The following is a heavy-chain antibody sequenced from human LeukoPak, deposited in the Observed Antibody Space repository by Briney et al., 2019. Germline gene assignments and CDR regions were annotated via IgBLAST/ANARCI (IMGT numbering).Heavy chain of an antibody. V-gene: IGHV4-34*01. J-gene: IGHJ6*03. CDR2: ISHSGST. Sequence: SETLSLTCAVYGGSFSGYYWSWIRQPPGKGLEWIGEISHSGSTNYNPSLKSRVTISVDTSKNQFSLKLSSVTAADTAVYYCERGPAGAGMDVWGKGTTVTVSS. CDR3: ERGPAGAGMDV. D-gene: IGHD3-10*01. CDR1: GGSFSGYY.